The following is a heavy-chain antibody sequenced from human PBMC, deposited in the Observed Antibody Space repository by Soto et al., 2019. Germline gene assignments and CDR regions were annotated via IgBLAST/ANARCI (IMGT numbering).Heavy chain of an antibody. D-gene: IGHD4-17*01. V-gene: IGHV1-3*01. CDR1: GYTFTSYA. Sequence: QVQLVQSGAEVKKPGASVKVSCKASGYTFTSYAMHWVRQAPGQRLEWMGWINAGNGNTKYSQKFQGRVTITRDTSASTAYMELSSLRSEDKAVYYCARAVTDSGDYGTPYYFDYWGQGTLVTVSS. J-gene: IGHJ4*02. CDR2: INAGNGNT. CDR3: ARAVTDSGDYGTPYYFDY.